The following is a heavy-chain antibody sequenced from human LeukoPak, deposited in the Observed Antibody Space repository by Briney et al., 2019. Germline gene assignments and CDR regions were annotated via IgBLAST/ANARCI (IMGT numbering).Heavy chain of an antibody. CDR3: AGVSTYYDILTGYSTFDY. J-gene: IGHJ4*02. D-gene: IGHD3-9*01. CDR2: INPNSGGT. CDR1: GYTFTGYY. Sequence: ASVKVSCKASGYTFTGYYMHWVRQAPGQGLEWMGWINPNSGGTNYAQKFQGRVTMTRDTSISTAYMELGRLRSDDTAVYYCAGVSTYYDILTGYSTFDYWGQGTLVTVSS. V-gene: IGHV1-2*02.